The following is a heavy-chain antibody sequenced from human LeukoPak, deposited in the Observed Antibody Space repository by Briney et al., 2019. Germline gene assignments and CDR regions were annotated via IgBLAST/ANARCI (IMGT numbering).Heavy chain of an antibody. V-gene: IGHV3-7*01. D-gene: IGHD6-19*01. J-gene: IGHJ4*02. Sequence: GGSLRPSCAASGFTFSRYWMSWVRQAPGKGLEWVANIKQDGSEKYYVDSVKGRFTISRDNAKNSLYLQMNSLRAEDTAVYYCARDSYSSGWYSDWGQGTLVTVSS. CDR2: IKQDGSEK. CDR1: GFTFSRYW. CDR3: ARDSYSSGWYSD.